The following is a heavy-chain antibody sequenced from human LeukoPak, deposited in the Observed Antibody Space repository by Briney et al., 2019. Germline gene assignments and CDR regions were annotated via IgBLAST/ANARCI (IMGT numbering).Heavy chain of an antibody. CDR2: ISQDGSAT. Sequence: GGSLRLSCAASGMTFRSHWMSWLRQAPGKGLEWVAKISQDGSATGYLDSVKGRFTVSRDNAKNSLYLQMTSLRAEDTAKYFCARSYCSGNKCYSDWYFDLWGRGTLVLVSS. CDR3: ARSYCSGNKCYSDWYFDL. V-gene: IGHV3-7*03. CDR1: GMTFRSHW. J-gene: IGHJ2*01. D-gene: IGHD2-15*01.